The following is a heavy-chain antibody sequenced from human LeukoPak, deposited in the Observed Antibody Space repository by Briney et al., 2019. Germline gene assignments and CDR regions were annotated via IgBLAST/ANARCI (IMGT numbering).Heavy chain of an antibody. J-gene: IGHJ4*02. CDR3: ARADYYYDSSGYYPFDY. Sequence: TGGSLRLSCAASGFTFSSYAMHWVRQAPGKGLEWVAVISYDGSNKYYADSVKGRFTISRDNSKNTLYLQMNSLRAEDTAVYYCARADYYYDSSGYYPFDYWGQGTLVTVSS. CDR1: GFTFSSYA. V-gene: IGHV3-30*04. D-gene: IGHD3-22*01. CDR2: ISYDGSNK.